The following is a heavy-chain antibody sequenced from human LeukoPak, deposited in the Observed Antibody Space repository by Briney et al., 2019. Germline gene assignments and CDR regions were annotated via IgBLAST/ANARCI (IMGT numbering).Heavy chain of an antibody. D-gene: IGHD5-24*01. V-gene: IGHV3-21*01. Sequence: GGSLRLPCAASGFTFSSYSMNWVRQAPGKGLEWVSSISSSSSYIYYADSVKGRFTISRDNAKNSLYLQMNSLRAEDTAVYYCARDVGDGYNHQEIDYWGQGTLVTVSS. CDR1: GFTFSSYS. J-gene: IGHJ4*02. CDR2: ISSSSSYI. CDR3: ARDVGDGYNHQEIDY.